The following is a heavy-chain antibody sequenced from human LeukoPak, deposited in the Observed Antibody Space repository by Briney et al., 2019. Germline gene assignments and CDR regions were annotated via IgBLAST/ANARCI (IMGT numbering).Heavy chain of an antibody. J-gene: IGHJ5*02. CDR2: IYAGDSDT. D-gene: IGHD6-6*01. Sequence: GDSLKISCKCSGYNFTSYWIGWVRQLPGKGLESMGIIYAGDSDTRYNPSFQGQVTISADKSISTAYLEWSSLKASDAAMYYCARGEEARWFDPWGQGTLVTVSS. CDR3: ARGEEARWFDP. V-gene: IGHV5-51*01. CDR1: GYNFTSYW.